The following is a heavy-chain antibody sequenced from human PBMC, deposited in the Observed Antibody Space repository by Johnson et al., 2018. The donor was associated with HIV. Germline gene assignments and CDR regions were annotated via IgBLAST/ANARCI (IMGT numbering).Heavy chain of an antibody. CDR2: ISFDGATK. V-gene: IGHV3-30*04. Sequence: QVQLVESGGGVVQPGRSMRLACAASGLNFSDYSMHWVRQAPGKGLEWAAVISFDGATKYYADSVKGRFTISRDNSNSTLYLQMNSVRVEDTAVYLCARGRRSLKVVDLRGGGFDIWGQGTMVTVSS. CDR1: GLNFSDYS. CDR3: ARGRRSLKVVDLRGGGFDI. J-gene: IGHJ3*02. D-gene: IGHD3-22*01.